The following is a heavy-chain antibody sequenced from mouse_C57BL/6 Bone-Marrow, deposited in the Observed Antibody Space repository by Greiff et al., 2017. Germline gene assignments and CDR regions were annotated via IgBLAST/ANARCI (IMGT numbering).Heavy chain of an antibody. CDR3: ERGRGSRRGGGWYAY. CDR1: GYTFTSYW. Sequence: VQLQQPGAELVRPGSSVKLSCKASGYTFTSYWMHWVKQRPIQGLEWIGKIDPSDSETHYNQKFKDKATLTVDKSSSTAYMQLSSLTSEDSAVYYGERGRGSRRGGGWYAYWGRGNRVTVSA. V-gene: IGHV1-52*01. J-gene: IGHJ3*01. CDR2: IDPSDSET. D-gene: IGHD2-4*01.